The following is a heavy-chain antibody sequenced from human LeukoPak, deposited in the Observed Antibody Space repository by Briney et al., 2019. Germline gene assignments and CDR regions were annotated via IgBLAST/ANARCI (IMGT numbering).Heavy chain of an antibody. Sequence: PGGSLRLSCAASGFTFSSYAMHWVPQAPGKGLEWVAVISYDGSNKYYADSVKGRFTISRDNSKNTLYLQMSSLRAEDTAVYYCARDTIPDCSSTSCYGDYYYGMDVWGKGTTVTVSS. J-gene: IGHJ6*04. CDR2: ISYDGSNK. V-gene: IGHV3-30-3*01. CDR1: GFTFSSYA. D-gene: IGHD2-2*01. CDR3: ARDTIPDCSSTSCYGDYYYGMDV.